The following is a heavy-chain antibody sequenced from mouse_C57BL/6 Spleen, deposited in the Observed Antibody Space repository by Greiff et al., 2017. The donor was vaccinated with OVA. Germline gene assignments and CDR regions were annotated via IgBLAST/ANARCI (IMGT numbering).Heavy chain of an antibody. D-gene: IGHD4-1*01. Sequence: VQLQQSGAELVRPGTSVKLSCKASGYTFTSYWMHWVKQRPGQGLEWIGVIDPSDSYTNYNQKFKGKATLTVDTSSSTAYMQLSSLTSEDSAVYYCARLGRDAMDYWGQGTSVTVSS. CDR1: GYTFTSYW. CDR3: ARLGRDAMDY. CDR2: IDPSDSYT. V-gene: IGHV1-59*01. J-gene: IGHJ4*01.